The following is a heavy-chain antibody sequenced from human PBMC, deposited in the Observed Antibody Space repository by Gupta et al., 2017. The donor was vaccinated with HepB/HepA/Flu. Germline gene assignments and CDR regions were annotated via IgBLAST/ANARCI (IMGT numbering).Heavy chain of an antibody. CDR1: GGPISSSSYY. J-gene: IGHJ3*02. V-gene: IGHV4-39*01. CDR3: ARHAGYCSGGSCYSPDAFDI. Sequence: QLQLQESGPGLVKPSETLSLTCTVSGGPISSSSYYCGWIRPPPGKGLEWIGSIYYSGSTYYNPSLKSRVTISVDTSKNQFSLKLSSVTAADTAVYYCARHAGYCSGGSCYSPDAFDIWGQGTMVTVSS. CDR2: IYYSGST. D-gene: IGHD2-15*01.